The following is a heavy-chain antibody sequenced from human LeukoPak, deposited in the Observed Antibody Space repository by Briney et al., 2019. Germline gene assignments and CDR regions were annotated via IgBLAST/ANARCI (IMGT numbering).Heavy chain of an antibody. D-gene: IGHD5-18*01. CDR2: ISGSGDST. Sequence: PGGSLRLSCAASGFTFSSYGIHWVRQAPGKGLEWVSVISGSGDSTYYADSVKGRFTISRDNSKNTLYLQMNSLRAEDTAVYYCAKARAAMVTDYWGQGTLVTVSS. CDR3: AKARAAMVTDY. J-gene: IGHJ4*02. CDR1: GFTFSSYG. V-gene: IGHV3-23*01.